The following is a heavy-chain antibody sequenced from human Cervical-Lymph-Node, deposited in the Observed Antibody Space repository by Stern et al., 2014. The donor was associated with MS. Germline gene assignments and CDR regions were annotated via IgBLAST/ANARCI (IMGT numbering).Heavy chain of an antibody. D-gene: IGHD5-24*01. CDR2: IGPSSTYI. CDR3: ARSRDGYNYIDQ. CDR1: GFTFSSYS. Sequence: VHLVESGGGLVKPGGSLRLSCAASGFTFSSYSMDWVRQAPGKGLEWVSSIGPSSTYIYYADSVKGRFTISRDNANNYLQMNSLRAEDTAVYFCARSRDGYNYIDQWGQGTLVTVSS. V-gene: IGHV3-21*01. J-gene: IGHJ4*02.